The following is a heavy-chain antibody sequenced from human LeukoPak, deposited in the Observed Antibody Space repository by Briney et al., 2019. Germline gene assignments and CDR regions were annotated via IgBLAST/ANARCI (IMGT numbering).Heavy chain of an antibody. J-gene: IGHJ4*02. V-gene: IGHV3-21*01. Sequence: GGSLRLSCAASGFSFSSYSMNWVRQAPGKGLEWVSSISSSSYIYYADSVKGRFTISRDDAKNSLYLQMNSLRAEHTAVYYCASWLRLGGGTLDYWGQGTLVTVSS. D-gene: IGHD5-12*01. CDR1: GFSFSSYS. CDR2: ISSSSYI. CDR3: ASWLRLGGGTLDY.